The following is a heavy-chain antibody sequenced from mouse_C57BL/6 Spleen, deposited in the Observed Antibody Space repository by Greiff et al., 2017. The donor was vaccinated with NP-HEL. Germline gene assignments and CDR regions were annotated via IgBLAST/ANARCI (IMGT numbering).Heavy chain of an antibody. CDR2: IAPNSGGT. D-gene: IGHD2-3*01. V-gene: IGHV1-72*01. CDR1: GYTFTSYW. Sequence: QVQLKQPGAELVKPGASVKLSCKASGYTFTSYWMRWVKQRPGRGLAWIGRIAPNSGGTKYTEKFKSKATLTVDKPSSTVYMQLSSLTSEDSAVYYCARWGGWLGYGGQGTTLTAPS. J-gene: IGHJ2*01. CDR3: ARWGGWLGY.